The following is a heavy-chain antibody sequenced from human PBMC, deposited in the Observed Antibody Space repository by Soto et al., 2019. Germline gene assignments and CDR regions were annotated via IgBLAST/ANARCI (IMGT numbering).Heavy chain of an antibody. CDR2: ISGSST. CDR1: GFTFSSCA. CDR3: ARAPRTYDFPYYFDN. D-gene: IGHD3-3*01. J-gene: IGHJ4*02. V-gene: IGHV3-23*01. Sequence: GGSLRLSCAASGFTFSSCAMSWVRQAPGKGLEWVSAISGSSTYYADSVKGRFTISRDNSEDTLYLQMNSLRAEDTAVYYCARAPRTYDFPYYFDNWGQGALVTVSS.